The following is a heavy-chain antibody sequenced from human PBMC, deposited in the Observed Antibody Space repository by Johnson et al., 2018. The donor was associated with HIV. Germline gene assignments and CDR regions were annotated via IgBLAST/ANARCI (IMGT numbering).Heavy chain of an antibody. CDR1: GFTFSSYA. CDR3: AREWIGHSSSWTSDPDDAFDI. J-gene: IGHJ3*02. CDR2: ISYDGSNK. Sequence: QMLLVESGGGLVQPGGSLRLSCAVSGFTFSSYAMPWVRQAPGKGLEWVAVISYDGSNKYYADSVKGRFPISRANSKNTLYLQMNSLRAEDTTVYYCAREWIGHSSSWTSDPDDAFDIWGQGTMVTVSS. V-gene: IGHV3-30*04. D-gene: IGHD6-13*01.